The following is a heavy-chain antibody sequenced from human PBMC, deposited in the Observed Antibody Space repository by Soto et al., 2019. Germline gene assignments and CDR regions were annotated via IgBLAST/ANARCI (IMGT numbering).Heavy chain of an antibody. Sequence: QVQLVQSGAEVKKPGASVKVSCKASGYTFTNFGISWVRQAPGPGLEWMGWISAYNGNTNYAQNFQGRVTMTTDTSTSTAYIELRSLRSDDTDVYYCARGGNPIDYWGQGTLVTVSS. J-gene: IGHJ4*02. V-gene: IGHV1-18*01. CDR3: ARGGNPIDY. D-gene: IGHD3-16*01. CDR2: ISAYNGNT. CDR1: GYTFTNFG.